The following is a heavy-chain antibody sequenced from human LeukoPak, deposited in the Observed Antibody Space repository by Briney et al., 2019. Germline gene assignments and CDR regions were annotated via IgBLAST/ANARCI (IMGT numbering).Heavy chain of an antibody. Sequence: SETLSLTCTVSGGSISSSSYYWGWIRQPPGKGLEWIGSIYYSGSTYYNPSLKSRVTISVDTSKNQFSLKLSSVTAADTAVYYCARIYYYDSRAFDIWGQGTMVTVSS. CDR3: ARIYYYDSRAFDI. CDR2: IYYSGST. CDR1: GGSISSSSYY. J-gene: IGHJ3*02. V-gene: IGHV4-39*07. D-gene: IGHD3-22*01.